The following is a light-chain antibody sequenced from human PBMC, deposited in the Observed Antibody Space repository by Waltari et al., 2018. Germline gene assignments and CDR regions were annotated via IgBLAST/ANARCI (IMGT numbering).Light chain of an antibody. CDR2: GAS. J-gene: IGKJ1*01. Sequence: DIQMTQSPSSLSASVGDRVTITCRASQSIRGSLAWYQQKPGKAPTILSYGASTLQRGVPSRFRVSGNGTEFTLTITSLQPDDFATYYWQQHYSRWTFGQGTRVEIK. CDR1: QSIRGS. V-gene: IGKV1-5*03. CDR3: QQHYSRWT.